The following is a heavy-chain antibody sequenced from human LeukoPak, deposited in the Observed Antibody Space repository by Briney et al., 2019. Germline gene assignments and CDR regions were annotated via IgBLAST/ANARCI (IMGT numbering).Heavy chain of an antibody. CDR2: IIPIFGTA. CDR3: ARGDNGYGSGSYRRYFDY. D-gene: IGHD3-10*01. Sequence: ASVKVSCKASRGTFSSYAISWVRQAPGQGLEWMGGIIPIFGTANYAQKFQGRVTITADKSTSTAYMELSSLRSEDTAVYYCARGDNGYGSGSYRRYFDYWGQGTLVTVSS. J-gene: IGHJ4*02. CDR1: RGTFSSYA. V-gene: IGHV1-69*06.